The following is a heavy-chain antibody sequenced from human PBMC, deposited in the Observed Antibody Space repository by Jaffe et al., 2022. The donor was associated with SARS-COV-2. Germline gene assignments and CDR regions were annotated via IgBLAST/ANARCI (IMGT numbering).Heavy chain of an antibody. CDR2: IYYNGDT. CDR3: ARLGYTSGWLFDP. J-gene: IGHJ5*02. D-gene: IGHD6-19*01. Sequence: QLQLQESGPGLVQPSETLSLTCDVSGDSITNSLYYWGWIRQPPGQGLEWIGNIYYNGDTYYNPSLRSRLTMSIDTSKNQYSLKLTSVTAADTAVYYCARLGYTSGWLFDPWGQGTLINVSS. V-gene: IGHV4-39*01. CDR1: GDSITNSLYY.